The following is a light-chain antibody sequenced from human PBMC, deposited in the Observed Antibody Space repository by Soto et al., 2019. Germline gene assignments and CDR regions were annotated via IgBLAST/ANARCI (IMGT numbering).Light chain of an antibody. Sequence: DIPMTQSPSSLSASVGDRVTITCRASQSISSYLIWYQQKLGKAPKLLIYAASSLQTGVPSRFSGSGSGTDFTLTISSLQPEDFATYYCQQSYTTPRTFGGGTKVEIK. CDR3: QQSYTTPRT. J-gene: IGKJ4*01. V-gene: IGKV1-39*01. CDR1: QSISSY. CDR2: AAS.